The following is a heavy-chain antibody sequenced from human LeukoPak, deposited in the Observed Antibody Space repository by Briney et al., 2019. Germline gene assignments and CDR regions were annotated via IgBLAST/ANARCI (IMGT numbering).Heavy chain of an antibody. V-gene: IGHV3-72*01. J-gene: IGHJ4*02. D-gene: IGHD3-3*01. CDR2: TRNKANSYTT. CDR3: AREFKSFWSAGVFYDY. Sequence: PGGSLRLSCAASGFTFSDHYMDWVRQAPGKGLEWVGRTRNKANSYTTEYAASVKGRFTISRDDSKNSLYLQMNSLRAEDTAVYYCAREFKSFWSAGVFYDYWGQGTLVTVSS. CDR1: GFTFSDHY.